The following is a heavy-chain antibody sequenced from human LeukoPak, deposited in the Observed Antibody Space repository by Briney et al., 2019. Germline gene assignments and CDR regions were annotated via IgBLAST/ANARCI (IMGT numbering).Heavy chain of an antibody. J-gene: IGHJ4*02. V-gene: IGHV3-7*01. Sequence: PGGSLRLSCAASGFTFSSYWMSWVRQAPGKGLEWVANIKQDGSEKYYVDSVKGRFTISRDNAKNSLYLEMNSLRVGDTAVYYCARERTYSGSGSTYPYYDYWGQGTLVTVSS. CDR1: GFTFSSYW. CDR2: IKQDGSEK. CDR3: ARERTYSGSGSTYPYYDY. D-gene: IGHD3-10*01.